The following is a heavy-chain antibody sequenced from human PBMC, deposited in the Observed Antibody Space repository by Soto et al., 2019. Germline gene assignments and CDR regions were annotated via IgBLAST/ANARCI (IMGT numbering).Heavy chain of an antibody. CDR2: ISAYTDTP. CDR3: ARVIPGVGAWLGL. D-gene: IGHD2-2*01. Sequence: QVQLVQSGAEVKKPGASVKVSCRASGYTFTNFGVTWVRRAPGQGLEWMGWISAYTDTPNYAQKFQGRVTMTLDTSQRTAYMDLRSLTSVDTAVYYCARVIPGVGAWLGLWGQGTLVTVSS. V-gene: IGHV1-18*01. CDR1: GYTFTNFG. J-gene: IGHJ5*02.